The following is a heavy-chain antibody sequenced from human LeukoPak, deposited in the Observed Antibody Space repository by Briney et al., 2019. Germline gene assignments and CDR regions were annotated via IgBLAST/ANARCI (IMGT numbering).Heavy chain of an antibody. CDR3: ARSVEGYCSGGSCYSYYYYMDV. CDR1: GYSISSGYY. D-gene: IGHD2-15*01. CDR2: IYYTGNT. Sequence: SETLSLTCTVSGYSISSGYYWGWIRQPPGKAMEFIAYIYYTGNTYFNPSLKSRVTISVDTSKNQFSLKLSSVTAADTAVYYCARSVEGYCSGGSCYSYYYYMDVWGKGTTVTVSS. V-gene: IGHV4-38-2*02. J-gene: IGHJ6*03.